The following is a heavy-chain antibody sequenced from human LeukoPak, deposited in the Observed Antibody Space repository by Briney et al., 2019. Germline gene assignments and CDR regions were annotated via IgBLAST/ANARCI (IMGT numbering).Heavy chain of an antibody. CDR3: AGGLAYCSSTSCHDY. Sequence: PSETLSLTCAVSGYSISSGYYWGWIRQPPGKWLEWIGSIYHSGSTYYNPSLKVRITISVDTTKNHLSLKMSSVTAADAAVYVCAGGLAYCSSTSCHDYWGQGTLVTVSS. CDR1: GYSISSGYY. D-gene: IGHD2-2*01. CDR2: IYHSGST. V-gene: IGHV4-38-2*01. J-gene: IGHJ4*02.